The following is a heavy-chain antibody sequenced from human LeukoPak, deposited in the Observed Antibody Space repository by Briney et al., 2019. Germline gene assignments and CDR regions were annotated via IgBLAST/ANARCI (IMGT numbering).Heavy chain of an antibody. CDR2: ISDSGDTP. D-gene: IGHD2-21*02. Sequence: GGSLRLSCTASGFTFSNYAMSWVRQAPGKGLKWVSSISDSGDTPYYADSVKGLFTISRDNSKNTLYLQMSSLRAEGTAVYYCARDHCGGDCYPDYWGQGTLVTVSS. CDR1: GFTFSNYA. V-gene: IGHV3-23*01. CDR3: ARDHCGGDCYPDY. J-gene: IGHJ4*02.